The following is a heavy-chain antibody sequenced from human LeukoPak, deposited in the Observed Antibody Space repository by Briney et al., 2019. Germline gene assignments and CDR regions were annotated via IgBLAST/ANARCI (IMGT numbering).Heavy chain of an antibody. CDR2: IIPTFGTA. J-gene: IGHJ3*02. CDR1: GGTLSSYA. Sequence: GASVKVSCKASGGTLSSYAISWVRQAPGQGLEWMGGIIPTFGTANYAQKFQGRVTITADESTSTAYMELSSLRSEDTAVYYCARPSIAAADDAFDIWGQGTMVTVSS. CDR3: ARPSIAAADDAFDI. V-gene: IGHV1-69*01. D-gene: IGHD6-13*01.